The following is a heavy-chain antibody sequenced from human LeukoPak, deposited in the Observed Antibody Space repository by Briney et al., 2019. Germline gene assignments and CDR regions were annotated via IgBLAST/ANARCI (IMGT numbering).Heavy chain of an antibody. D-gene: IGHD5-18*01. CDR3: AVTVDTTPGSFDY. V-gene: IGHV3-11*04. J-gene: IGHJ4*02. CDR2: ISSSGSSR. Sequence: TGGSLRLSCAASGFTFSDYYMNWIRQAPGKGLEWVSYISSSGSSRYYADSVKGRFTISRDNAKNSLYLQMNSLRAEDTAVYYCAVTVDTTPGSFDYWGQGTLVTVSS. CDR1: GFTFSDYY.